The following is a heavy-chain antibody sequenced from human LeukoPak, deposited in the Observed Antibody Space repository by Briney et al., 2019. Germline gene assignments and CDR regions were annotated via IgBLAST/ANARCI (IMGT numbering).Heavy chain of an antibody. CDR1: GGSFSGYY. CDR3: AGGQDTAMVRFDY. J-gene: IGHJ4*02. D-gene: IGHD5-18*01. Sequence: PSETLSLTCAVYGGSFSGYYWSWIRQPPGKGLEWIGEINHSGSTNYNPSLKSRVTISVDTSKNQFSLKLSSVTAADTAVYYCAGGQDTAMVRFDYWGQGTLVTVSS. V-gene: IGHV4-34*01. CDR2: INHSGST.